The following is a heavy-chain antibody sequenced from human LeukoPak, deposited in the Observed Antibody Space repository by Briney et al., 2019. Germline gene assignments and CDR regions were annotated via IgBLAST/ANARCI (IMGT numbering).Heavy chain of an antibody. CDR2: IYYSGST. J-gene: IGHJ3*02. D-gene: IGHD3-3*01. CDR1: GGSISSYY. Sequence: PSETLSLTCTVSGGSISSYYWSWIRQPPGKGLEWIGYIYYSGSTNYNPSLKSRVTISVDTSKNQFSLKLSSVTAADTAVYYCARDPNGAIFGVVRPWVGAFDIWGQGTMVTVSS. V-gene: IGHV4-59*01. CDR3: ARDPNGAIFGVVRPWVGAFDI.